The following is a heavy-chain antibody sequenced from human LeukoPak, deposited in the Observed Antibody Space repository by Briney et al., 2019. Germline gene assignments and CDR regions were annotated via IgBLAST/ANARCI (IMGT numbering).Heavy chain of an antibody. CDR2: IIPIFGTA. CDR3: ARTPSQSTLGGYYYYYMDV. CDR1: GGTFSSYA. Sequence: SVRVSCKASGGTFSSYAISWVRQAPGQGFEWMGGIIPIFGTANYAQKFQGRVTITADESTSTAYMELSSLRSEDTAVYYCARTPSQSTLGGYYYYYMDVWGKGTTVTVSS. V-gene: IGHV1-69*13. D-gene: IGHD3-10*01. J-gene: IGHJ6*03.